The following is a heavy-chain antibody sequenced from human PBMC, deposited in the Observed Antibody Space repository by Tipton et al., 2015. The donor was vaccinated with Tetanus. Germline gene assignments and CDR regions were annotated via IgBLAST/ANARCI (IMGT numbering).Heavy chain of an antibody. D-gene: IGHD4-17*01. Sequence: SLRLSCAASGFTFSSFGMHWVRQAPGRGLEWVAGISFDGRNKYYADSVKDRITISRDNSKNTLFLQMTSLRPDDTAVYYCAKLDYGDYGRYYYYEMDVWGQGTTVTVSS. CDR1: GFTFSSFG. J-gene: IGHJ6*02. CDR2: ISFDGRNK. V-gene: IGHV3-30*18. CDR3: AKLDYGDYGRYYYYEMDV.